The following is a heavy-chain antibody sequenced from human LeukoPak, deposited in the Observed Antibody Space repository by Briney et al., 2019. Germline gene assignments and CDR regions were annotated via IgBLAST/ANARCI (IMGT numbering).Heavy chain of an antibody. CDR1: GFTFSSYG. D-gene: IGHD3-22*01. J-gene: IGHJ4*02. CDR3: AIVNYYDSSGYFDY. V-gene: IGHV3-30*03. CDR2: ISYDGSNE. Sequence: PGRSLRLSCAASGFTFSSYGMHWVRQAPGKGLEWVAVISYDGSNEYYADSVKGRFTISRDNSENTLHLQMNSLRVEDTAVYYCAIVNYYDSSGYFDYWGQGTLVTVSS.